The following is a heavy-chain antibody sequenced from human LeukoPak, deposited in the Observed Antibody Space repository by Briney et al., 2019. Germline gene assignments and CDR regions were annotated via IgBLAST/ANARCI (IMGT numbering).Heavy chain of an antibody. V-gene: IGHV3-21*01. Sequence: GGSLRLSCVASGFIFSSYSMNWVRQAPGKGLEWVSSISSSSSYIYYADSVKGRFTISRDNAKNSLYLQMNSLRAEDTAVYYCAKGARGSGSYFGDYWGQGTLVTVSS. CDR1: GFIFSSYS. J-gene: IGHJ4*02. CDR2: ISSSSSYI. CDR3: AKGARGSGSYFGDY. D-gene: IGHD3-10*01.